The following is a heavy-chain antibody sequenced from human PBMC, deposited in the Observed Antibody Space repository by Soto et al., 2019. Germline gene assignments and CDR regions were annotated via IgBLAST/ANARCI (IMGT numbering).Heavy chain of an antibody. CDR1: GFSLSTSGVG. V-gene: IGHV2-5*01. D-gene: IGHD3-10*01. CDR3: AHAGGSGSYYHYYYYGMDV. Sequence: SGPTLVNPTQTLTLTCTFSGFSLSTSGVGVGWTRQPPGKALEWLALIYWNDDKRYSPSLKSRLTITKDTSKNQVVLTMTNMDPVDTATYYCAHAGGSGSYYHYYYYGMDVWGQGTTVTVSS. J-gene: IGHJ6*02. CDR2: IYWNDDK.